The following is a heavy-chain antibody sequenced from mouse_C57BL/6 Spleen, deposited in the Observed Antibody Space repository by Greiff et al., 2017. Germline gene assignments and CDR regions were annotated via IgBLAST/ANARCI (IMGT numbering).Heavy chain of an antibody. D-gene: IGHD2-4*01. CDR2: ISYDGSN. CDR3: ARDLIYYDYDAWFAY. V-gene: IGHV3-6*01. J-gene: IGHJ3*01. CDR1: GYSITSGYY. Sequence: EVQRVESGPGLVKPSQSLSLTCSVTGYSITSGYYWNWIRQFPGNKLEWMGYISYDGSNNYNPSLKNRISITRDTSKNQFFLKLNSVTTEDTATYYCARDLIYYDYDAWFAYWGQGTLVTVSA.